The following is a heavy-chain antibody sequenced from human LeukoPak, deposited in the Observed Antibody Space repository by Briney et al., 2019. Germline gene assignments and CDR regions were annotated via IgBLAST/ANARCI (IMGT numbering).Heavy chain of an antibody. CDR3: ARHGSIATGAFTY. J-gene: IGHJ4*02. CDR1: GGSISYYY. D-gene: IGHD6-13*01. CDR2: IYYSGST. Sequence: SETLSLTCTVSGGSISYYYWSWIRQPPGKGLEWIGYIYYSGSTNYNPSLKSRVTISVDTSKNQFSLKLGSVTAADTAVYYCARHGSIATGAFTYWGQGTLVTVSS. V-gene: IGHV4-59*08.